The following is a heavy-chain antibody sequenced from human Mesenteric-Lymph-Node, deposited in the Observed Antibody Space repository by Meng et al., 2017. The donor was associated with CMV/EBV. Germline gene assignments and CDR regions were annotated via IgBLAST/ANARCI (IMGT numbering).Heavy chain of an antibody. V-gene: IGHV1-69*05. CDR2: IIPIFGTA. CDR3: ARVTGQYYDFWSGGFDP. D-gene: IGHD3-3*01. Sequence: TFSSYAISWVRQAPGQGLEWMGGIIPIFGTATYAQKFQGRVTITTDESTSTAYMELSSLRSEDTAVYYCARVTGQYYDFWSGGFDPWGQGTLVTVSS. J-gene: IGHJ5*02. CDR1: TFSSYA.